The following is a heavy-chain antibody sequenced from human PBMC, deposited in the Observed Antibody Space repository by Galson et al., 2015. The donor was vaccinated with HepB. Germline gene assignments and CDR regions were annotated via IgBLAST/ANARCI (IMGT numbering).Heavy chain of an antibody. D-gene: IGHD3-10*01. J-gene: IGHJ6*02. V-gene: IGHV3-74*01. CDR1: GFSFSSYW. Sequence: LRLSCAASGFSFSSYWVHWVRQAPGKGLVWVSCINTDGSNTDYADSVKGRFTISRDNAKNTVYLQMDSLRAEDTALYYCARMSLGYSGSGTYYDNYYSYGMDVWGQGTTVTVSS. CDR3: ARMSLGYSGSGTYYDNYYSYGMDV. CDR2: INTDGSNT.